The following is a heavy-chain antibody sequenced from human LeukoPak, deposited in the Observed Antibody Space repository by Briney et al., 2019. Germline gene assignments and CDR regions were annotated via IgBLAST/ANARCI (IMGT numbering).Heavy chain of an antibody. V-gene: IGHV3-30*18. CDR3: AKDRFHCGGGSCYPGDY. CDR2: ISDDGVNK. Sequence: PGGSLRLSCAASGFTFNSHGMHWVRQAPGKGLEWVALISDDGVNKDYTDSVKGRFTVSRDNSKNTLYLQMNSLRPEDTAVYYCAKDRFHCGGGSCYPGDYWGQGTLVTVSS. D-gene: IGHD2-15*01. J-gene: IGHJ4*02. CDR1: GFTFNSHG.